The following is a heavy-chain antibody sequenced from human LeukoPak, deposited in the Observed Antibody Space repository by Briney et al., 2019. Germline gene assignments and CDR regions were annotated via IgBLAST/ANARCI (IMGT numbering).Heavy chain of an antibody. CDR1: GGSISSSSYY. J-gene: IGHJ4*02. V-gene: IGHV4-39*01. D-gene: IGHD3-10*01. Sequence: SETLSLTCTVSGGSISSSSYYWGWIRQPPGKGLEWIGSIYYSGSTYYNPSLKSRVTISVDTSKNQFSLKLSSVTAADTAVYYCARGKAGWYYGSGSYFLSDFDYWGQGTLVTVSS. CDR3: ARGKAGWYYGSGSYFLSDFDY. CDR2: IYYSGST.